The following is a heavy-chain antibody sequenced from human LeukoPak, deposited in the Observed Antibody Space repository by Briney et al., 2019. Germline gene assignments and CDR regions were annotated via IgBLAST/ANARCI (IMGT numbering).Heavy chain of an antibody. D-gene: IGHD3-22*01. J-gene: IGHJ4*02. V-gene: IGHV3-48*01. CDR1: GFTFSSYS. CDR2: ISSSSTI. CDR3: ARVSIETYYYDSSGHRRAFDY. Sequence: GGSLRLSCAASGFTFSSYSMNWVRQAPGKGLEWVSYISSSSTIYYADSVKGRFTISRDNAKNSLYLQMNSLRAEDTAVYYCARVSIETYYYDSSGHRRAFDYWGQGTLVTVSS.